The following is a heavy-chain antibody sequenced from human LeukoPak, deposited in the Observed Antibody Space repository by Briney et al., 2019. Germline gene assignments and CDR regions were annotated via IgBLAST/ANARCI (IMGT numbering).Heavy chain of an antibody. Sequence: GGSLRLSCAASGFTFSSSAMSWVRQVPGKGLEWVSGISTSGGSTSYADSVKGRFTISRDNSKNTLYLQMNSLRAEDTAVYYCAKTGYSSGTPDFDYWGQGTLATVSS. V-gene: IGHV3-23*01. D-gene: IGHD6-19*01. CDR3: AKTGYSSGTPDFDY. J-gene: IGHJ4*02. CDR2: ISTSGGST. CDR1: GFTFSSSA.